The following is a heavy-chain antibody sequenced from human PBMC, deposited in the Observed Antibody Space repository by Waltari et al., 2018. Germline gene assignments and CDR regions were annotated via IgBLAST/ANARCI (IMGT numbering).Heavy chain of an antibody. CDR2: IYHSGAT. CDR3: VRDPRYYNNDYFDP. CDR1: GDSISSGYY. D-gene: IGHD3-9*01. V-gene: IGHV4-38-2*02. J-gene: IGHJ5*02. Sequence: QVHLQETGPGLVKHSETLSLTGAVSGDSISSGYYWGWIRQPPGKGVEGIGVISNRGWSGQPPGKGLCWIGCIYHSGATHYNPSLERRVTISVDTPMNQLFLTLTSVTAADTAVYYCVRDPRYYNNDYFDPWGQGTLVTVSS.